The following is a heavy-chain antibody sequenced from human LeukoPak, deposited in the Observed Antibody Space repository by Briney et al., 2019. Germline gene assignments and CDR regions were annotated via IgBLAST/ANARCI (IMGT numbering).Heavy chain of an antibody. CDR3: ARCAANYYFDY. CDR2: IYHSGST. CDR1: SYSIRSGYY. J-gene: IGHJ4*02. Sequence: PSETLSLTCALSSYSIRSGYYWGWIRQPPGKGLEWIGSIYHSGSTYYNPSLKSRVTISVDTSKNQFSLKLSSVTAADTAVYYCARCAANYYFDYWGQGTLVTVSS. V-gene: IGHV4-38-2*01. D-gene: IGHD2-15*01.